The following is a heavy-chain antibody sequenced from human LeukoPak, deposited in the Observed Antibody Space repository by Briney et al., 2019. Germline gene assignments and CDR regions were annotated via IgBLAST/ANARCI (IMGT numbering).Heavy chain of an antibody. CDR3: ARMAEADYGGDSDRFDP. J-gene: IGHJ5*02. V-gene: IGHV4-4*07. D-gene: IGHD4-23*01. CDR1: GDSISSYY. Sequence: SETLSLTCTVSGDSISSYYWNWIRQPAGKGLEWIGRIFSSGSTSYNPSLKSRVTMSIDTSKNQFYLRLSSMTAVDTAMYYCARMAEADYGGDSDRFDPWGQGTLVTVSS. CDR2: IFSSGST.